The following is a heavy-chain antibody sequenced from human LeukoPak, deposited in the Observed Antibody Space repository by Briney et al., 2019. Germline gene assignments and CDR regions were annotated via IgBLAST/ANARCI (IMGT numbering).Heavy chain of an antibody. V-gene: IGHV3-7*01. CDR3: ARESGYYTHDYFDY. J-gene: IGHJ4*02. CDR1: GFTFSSYW. CDR2: IKQDGSEK. D-gene: IGHD3-3*01. Sequence: PGGSLRLSCAASGFTFSSYWMSWVRQAPGKGLEWVANIKQDGSEKYYVDSVKGRFTISRDNAKNSLYLQMNSLRAEDTAVYCCARESGYYTHDYFDYWGQGTLVTVSS.